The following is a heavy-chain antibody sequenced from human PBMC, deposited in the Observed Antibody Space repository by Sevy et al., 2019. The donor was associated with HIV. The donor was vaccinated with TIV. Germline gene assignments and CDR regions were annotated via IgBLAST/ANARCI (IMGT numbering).Heavy chain of an antibody. Sequence: GGSLRLSCAASGFTFSSYAMHWVRQAPGKGLEWVAVISYDGSNKYYADSVKGRFTISRDNSKNTLYLQMNSLRAEDTAVYYCARRFGGYSDAFDIWDQGTMVTVSS. J-gene: IGHJ3*02. CDR1: GFTFSSYA. CDR2: ISYDGSNK. CDR3: ARRFGGYSDAFDI. V-gene: IGHV3-30-3*01. D-gene: IGHD3-10*01.